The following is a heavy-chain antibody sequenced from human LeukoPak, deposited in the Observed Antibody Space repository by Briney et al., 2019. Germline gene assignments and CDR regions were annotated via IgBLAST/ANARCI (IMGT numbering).Heavy chain of an antibody. CDR2: ISSSGSTI. J-gene: IGHJ4*02. Sequence: GGSLRLSCAASGFTFSDYYMSWIRQAPGKGLEWVSYISSSGSTIYYADSVKGRFTISRDNAKNSLYLQMNSLRAEDTAVYYCAKRRYSNGWYDFDYWGQGTLVTVSS. CDR3: AKRRYSNGWYDFDY. V-gene: IGHV3-11*04. CDR1: GFTFSDYY. D-gene: IGHD6-19*01.